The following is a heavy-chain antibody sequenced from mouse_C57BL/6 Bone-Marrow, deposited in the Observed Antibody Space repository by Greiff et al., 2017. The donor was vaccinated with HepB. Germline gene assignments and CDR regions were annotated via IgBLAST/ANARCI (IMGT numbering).Heavy chain of an antibody. CDR3: ARWDYDEGNFDY. V-gene: IGHV1-19*01. D-gene: IGHD2-4*01. J-gene: IGHJ2*01. Sequence: EVQLQQSGPVLVKPGASVKMSCKASGYTFTDYYMNWVKQSHGKSLEWIGVINPYNGGTSYNQKFKGKATLTVDKSSSTAYMELNSLTSEDSAVYYCARWDYDEGNFDYWGQGTTLTVSS. CDR2: INPYNGGT. CDR1: GYTFTDYY.